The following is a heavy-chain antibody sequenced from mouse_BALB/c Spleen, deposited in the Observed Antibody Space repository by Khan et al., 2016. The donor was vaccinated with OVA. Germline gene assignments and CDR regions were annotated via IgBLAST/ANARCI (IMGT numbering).Heavy chain of an antibody. CDR3: AREWGLYRYARFAY. CDR1: GFTFSDYY. Sequence: EVELVESGGGLVKPGGSLKLSCAASGFTFSDYYMYWVRQTPEKRLEWVATISDGGSYTYYPDSVKGRLTISRDNAQNNLYIQMNSLKSEDTSMYYCAREWGLYRYARFAYGGQGTLVTVSA. CDR2: ISDGGSYT. J-gene: IGHJ3*01. D-gene: IGHD2-14*01. V-gene: IGHV5-4*02.